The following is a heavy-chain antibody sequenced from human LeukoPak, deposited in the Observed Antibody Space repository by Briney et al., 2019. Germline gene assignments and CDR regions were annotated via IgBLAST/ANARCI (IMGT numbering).Heavy chain of an antibody. CDR1: GFTFTNYW. CDR3: ARDPGIAAAGTVGYFDY. Sequence: GGSLRLSRAASGFTFTNYWMTWVRQAPGKGLEWVASIKHNGNDKNYVDSVKGRFTISRDNAKNSLFLQMNSLRAEDTAVYYCARDPGIAAAGTVGYFDYWGQGNLVTVSS. J-gene: IGHJ4*02. CDR2: IKHNGNDK. D-gene: IGHD6-13*01. V-gene: IGHV3-7*01.